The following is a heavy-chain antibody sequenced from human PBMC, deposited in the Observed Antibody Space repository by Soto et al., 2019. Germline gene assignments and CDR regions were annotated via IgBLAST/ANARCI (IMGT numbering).Heavy chain of an antibody. Sequence: PGGSLRLSCAASGFTFSRYAMSWVRQAPGKGLEWVSAISSSSGNIYYADSVKGRFTISRDNAKNSLYLQMNSLRAEDTAVYYCARDRSTYFDYWGQGTLVTVSS. J-gene: IGHJ4*02. CDR1: GFTFSRYA. CDR3: ARDRSTYFDY. V-gene: IGHV3-21*01. CDR2: ISSSSGNI.